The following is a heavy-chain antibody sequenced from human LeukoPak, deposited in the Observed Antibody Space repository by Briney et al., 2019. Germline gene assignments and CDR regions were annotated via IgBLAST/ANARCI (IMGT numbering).Heavy chain of an antibody. V-gene: IGHV3-30*04. CDR2: ISYDGSNK. D-gene: IGHD3-3*01. J-gene: IGHJ6*02. Sequence: GGSLRLSCAASGFTFSSYAMHWVRQAPGKGLEWVAVISYDGSNKYYADSVKGRFTISRDNSKNTLYLQMNSLRAEDTAVYYCAKVGPFWSGHNYYYYGMDVWGQGTTVTVSS. CDR1: GFTFSSYA. CDR3: AKVGPFWSGHNYYYYGMDV.